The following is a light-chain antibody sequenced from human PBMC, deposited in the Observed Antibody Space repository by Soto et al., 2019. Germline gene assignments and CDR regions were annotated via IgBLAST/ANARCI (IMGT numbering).Light chain of an antibody. CDR3: SSYTSSSTLRV. CDR2: DVS. CDR1: SSDVGGYNY. V-gene: IGLV2-14*01. Sequence: QSALTQPASVSGSPGQSITISCTGTSSDVGGYNYVSWYQQHPGKAPKLMIYDVSNRPSGVSNRFSGSKSGNTASLTITGFQAEDEADYYCSSYTSSSTLRVCGGGIKVTVL. J-gene: IGLJ2*01.